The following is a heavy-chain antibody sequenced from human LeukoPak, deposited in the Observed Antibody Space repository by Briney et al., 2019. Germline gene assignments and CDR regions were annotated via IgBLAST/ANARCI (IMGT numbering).Heavy chain of an antibody. V-gene: IGHV4-59*01. Sequence: SSETLSLTCTVSGVSISSYYWSWLRQPPGKGLEWIGYIYYSGSTNYNPPLKSRVTISVDTSKNQFSLKLSSVTAADTAVYYGARWGGWFGEALDYWGQGTLLTVSS. CDR2: IYYSGST. D-gene: IGHD3-10*01. CDR3: ARWGGWFGEALDY. CDR1: GVSISSYY. J-gene: IGHJ4*02.